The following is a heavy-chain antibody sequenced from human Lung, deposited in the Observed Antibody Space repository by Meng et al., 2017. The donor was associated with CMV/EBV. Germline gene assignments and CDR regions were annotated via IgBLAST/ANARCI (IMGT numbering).Heavy chain of an antibody. Sequence: QVQLVQSGPEVKKPGASVTVSCKPSGYPFTSYGISWVRQAPGQGLEWMGWISPYSGNTKYAQNLQGRVTLTTDTSTDTAYMELGSLIFDDTAVYYCARDPRYSDNWFRAGDFQQWGQGTLVTVSS. D-gene: IGHD1-1*01. CDR2: ISPYSGNT. V-gene: IGHV1-18*01. CDR1: GYPFTSYG. CDR3: ARDPRYSDNWFRAGDFQQ. J-gene: IGHJ1*01.